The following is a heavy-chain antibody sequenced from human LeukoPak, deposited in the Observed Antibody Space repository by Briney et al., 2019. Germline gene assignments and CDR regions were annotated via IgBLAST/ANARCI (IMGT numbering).Heavy chain of an antibody. J-gene: IGHJ6*03. V-gene: IGHV1-18*01. D-gene: IGHD6-13*01. Sequence: ASVKVSCKASGYTFTSYGISWVRQAPGQGLEWMGWICAYNGNTNYAQKLQGRVTMTTDTSTSTAYMELRSLRSDDTAVYYCAREWYSSSWYGEDYYYMDVWGKGTTVTVSS. CDR2: ICAYNGNT. CDR3: AREWYSSSWYGEDYYYMDV. CDR1: GYTFTSYG.